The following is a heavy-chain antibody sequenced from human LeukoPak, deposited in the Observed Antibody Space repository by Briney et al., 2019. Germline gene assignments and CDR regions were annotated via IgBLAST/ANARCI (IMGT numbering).Heavy chain of an antibody. D-gene: IGHD3-22*01. CDR2: IIPILGIA. Sequence: GASVTVSCKASGGTFSSYTISWVRQGPGQGLEWMVRIIPILGIANYAQKFQGSVTITADKSMSTAYVELSSLRSEDTAVYYCASSYYYDSSEYYFDYWGQGTLVTVSS. V-gene: IGHV1-69*02. J-gene: IGHJ4*02. CDR1: GGTFSSYT. CDR3: ASSYYYDSSEYYFDY.